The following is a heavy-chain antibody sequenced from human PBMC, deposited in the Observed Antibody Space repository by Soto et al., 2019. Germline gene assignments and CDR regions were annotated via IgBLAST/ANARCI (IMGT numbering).Heavy chain of an antibody. V-gene: IGHV3-21*01. D-gene: IGHD3-16*01. CDR3: ARGGNLRRNAGGKFDY. J-gene: IGHJ4*02. CDR2: ISSSSSYI. Sequence: VQLVESGGGLVKPGGSLRLSCAASGFTFSSYSMNWVRQAPGKGLEWVSSISSSSSYIYYADSVKGRFTISRDNAKNSLYLQMNSLRAEDTAVYYCARGGNLRRNAGGKFDYWGQGTLVTVSS. CDR1: GFTFSSYS.